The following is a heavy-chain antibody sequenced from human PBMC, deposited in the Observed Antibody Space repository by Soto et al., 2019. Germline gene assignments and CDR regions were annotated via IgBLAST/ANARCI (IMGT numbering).Heavy chain of an antibody. Sequence: GLKVANTTHTLTLTWPFSVCSLQASVVGAAWIGQPPGEALKWLAPVYWSDEKRYSPSLKNRLTITKDTAKNEVVLTMTNMDPLHTAKYYCANKEYYLATGTYYTARSFAPWGQGIMVT. V-gene: IGHV2-5*01. CDR3: ANKEYYLATGTYYTARSFAP. D-gene: IGHD3-10*01. CDR1: VCSLQASVVG. CDR2: VYWSDEK. J-gene: IGHJ5*02.